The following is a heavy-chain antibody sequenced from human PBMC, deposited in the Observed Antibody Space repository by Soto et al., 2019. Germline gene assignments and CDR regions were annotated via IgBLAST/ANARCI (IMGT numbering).Heavy chain of an antibody. D-gene: IGHD6-19*01. Sequence: EVQLVESGGGLVQPGGSLRLSCAASGFRFSSYSMNWVRQDPGKGPEWVSYIDHSSSSVRYVDSVEGRFTISRDNAKDSLSLQMNSLRVEDTAMYYCAVGIAVARGYFDLWGRGTLVTVSS. CDR1: GFRFSSYS. CDR3: AVGIAVARGYFDL. V-gene: IGHV3-48*04. CDR2: IDHSSSSV. J-gene: IGHJ2*01.